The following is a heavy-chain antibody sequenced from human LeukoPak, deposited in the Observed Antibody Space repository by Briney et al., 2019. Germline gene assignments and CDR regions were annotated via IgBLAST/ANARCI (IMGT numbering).Heavy chain of an antibody. D-gene: IGHD3-10*01. V-gene: IGHV4-59*01. Sequence: SETLSLTCTVSGGSISSYYWSWIRQPPGKGLEWIGYIYYSGSTNYNPSLKSRVTISVDTSKNQFSLKLSSVTVADTAVYYCARGGYFGSVDYWGQGTLVTVSS. CDR2: IYYSGST. CDR3: ARGGYFGSVDY. J-gene: IGHJ4*02. CDR1: GGSISSYY.